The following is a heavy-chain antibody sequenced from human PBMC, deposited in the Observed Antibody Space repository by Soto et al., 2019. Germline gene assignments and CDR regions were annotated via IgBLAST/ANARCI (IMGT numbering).Heavy chain of an antibody. D-gene: IGHD6-19*01. Sequence: QVQLVQSGAEVKKPGSSVKVSCKASGGTFSSYAISWVRQAPGQGLEWMGGIIPIFGTANYAQKFQGRVTITADESTSTAYMELSSLRSDVTAVHYCARDNSSGWKNYYCMDVWGQGTTVTVSS. V-gene: IGHV1-69*01. CDR2: IIPIFGTA. J-gene: IGHJ6*02. CDR1: GGTFSSYA. CDR3: ARDNSSGWKNYYCMDV.